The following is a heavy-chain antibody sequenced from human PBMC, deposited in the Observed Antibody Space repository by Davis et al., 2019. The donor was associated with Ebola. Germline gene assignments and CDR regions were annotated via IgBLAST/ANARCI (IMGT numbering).Heavy chain of an antibody. V-gene: IGHV3-15*01. D-gene: IGHD1-26*01. CDR2: IKSKTDGGTT. CDR1: GFPFSSCW. Sequence: GESLKISCAGSGFPFSSCWMSWVRQAPGKGLEWVGRIKSKTDGGTTNYAAPVQGRFTISRNDSRNTLYLQINSLKTEDTAVYYCLRHSGSQWFWGQGTLLTVSS. CDR3: LRHSGSQWF. J-gene: IGHJ4*02.